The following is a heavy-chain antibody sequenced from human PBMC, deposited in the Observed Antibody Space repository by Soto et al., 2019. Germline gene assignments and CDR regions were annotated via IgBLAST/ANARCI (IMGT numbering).Heavy chain of an antibody. CDR2: IDPSDSYT. D-gene: IGHD1-26*01. CDR1: GYSLSPYR. V-gene: IGHV5-10-1*01. Sequence: GGAPKISCKRYGYSLSPYRVARGGPVPRERPGGMGRIDPSDSYTNYSPSFQGHVTISADKSISTAYLQWSSLKASDTAMYYCARHVFGVGATRYYYYYGMDVWGQGTTVTVSS. CDR3: ARHVFGVGATRYYYYYGMDV. J-gene: IGHJ6*02.